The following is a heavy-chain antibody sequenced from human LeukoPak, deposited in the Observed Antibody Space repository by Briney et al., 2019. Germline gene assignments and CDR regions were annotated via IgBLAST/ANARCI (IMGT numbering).Heavy chain of an antibody. Sequence: SETLSLTCAVYGGSFSGYYWSWIRQPPGKGLEWIGEINHSGSTNYNPSLKSRVTISVDTSKNQFSLKLSSVTAADTAVYYCARDSGLYYDSSGYDYWGQGTLVTVSS. CDR2: INHSGST. CDR1: GGSFSGYY. J-gene: IGHJ4*02. CDR3: ARDSGLYYDSSGYDY. V-gene: IGHV4-34*01. D-gene: IGHD3-22*01.